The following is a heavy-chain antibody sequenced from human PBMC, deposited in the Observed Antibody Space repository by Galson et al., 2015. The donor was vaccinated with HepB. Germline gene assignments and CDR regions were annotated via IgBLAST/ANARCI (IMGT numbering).Heavy chain of an antibody. Sequence: SLRLSCAASGFTFSSYGMHWVRQAPGKGLEWVAVIWYDGSNKYYADSVKGRFTISRDNSKNTLYLQMNSLRAEDTAVYYCARDSTGWYLFDFWGRGTLVTVSS. V-gene: IGHV3-33*01. D-gene: IGHD6-19*01. J-gene: IGHJ4*02. CDR1: GFTFSSYG. CDR3: ARDSTGWYLFDF. CDR2: IWYDGSNK.